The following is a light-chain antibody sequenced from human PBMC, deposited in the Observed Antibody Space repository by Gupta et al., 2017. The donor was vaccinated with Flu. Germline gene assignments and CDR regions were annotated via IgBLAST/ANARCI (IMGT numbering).Light chain of an antibody. CDR3: QQYNNWPPRFT. V-gene: IGKV3-15*01. CDR1: QSVSSY. Sequence: EIVITPSPATLSVSPGERATLSCRASQSVSSYLAWYQQKPGQAPRLLIYGASNRATGIPARFSGSGSGTEFTLTISSLQSEDFAVYYCQQYNNWPPRFTFGPGTKVDIK. CDR2: GAS. J-gene: IGKJ3*01.